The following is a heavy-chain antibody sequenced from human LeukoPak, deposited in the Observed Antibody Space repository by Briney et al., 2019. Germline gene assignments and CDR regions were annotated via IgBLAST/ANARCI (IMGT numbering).Heavy chain of an antibody. V-gene: IGHV3-53*01. J-gene: IGHJ4*02. Sequence: GGSLRLSCAASGFTVSSNYMSWVRQAPGKGLEWVSVIYSGGSTYYADSVKGRFTISRDNSKNTLYLQMNSLRAEDTAVYYCAGYGSGSYWKAFDYWGQGTLVTVSS. CDR1: GFTVSSNY. CDR2: IYSGGST. D-gene: IGHD3-10*01. CDR3: AGYGSGSYWKAFDY.